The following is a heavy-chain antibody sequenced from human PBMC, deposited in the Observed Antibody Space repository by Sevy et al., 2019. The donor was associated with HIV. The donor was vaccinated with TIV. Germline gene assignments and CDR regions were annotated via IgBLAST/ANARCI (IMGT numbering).Heavy chain of an antibody. V-gene: IGHV1-69*13. CDR2: IIPIFGTA. J-gene: IGHJ3*02. CDR1: GGTFSSYA. CDR3: ARETGIQGDAFDI. Sequence: ASVKVSCKASGGTFSSYAISWMRQAPGQGLEWMGGIIPIFGTANYAQKFQGRVTITADESTSTAYMELSSLRSEDTAVYYCARETGIQGDAFDIWGQGTMVTVSS.